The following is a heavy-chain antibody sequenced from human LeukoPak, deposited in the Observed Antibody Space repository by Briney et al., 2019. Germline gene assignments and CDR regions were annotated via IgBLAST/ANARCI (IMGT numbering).Heavy chain of an antibody. Sequence: GGTLRLSCAASGFTFSSYSMNWVRQAPGKGLEWVSSISSSSSYIYYADSVKGRFTISRDNAKNSLYLQMNSLRAEDTAVYYCARFIAAPYYFDYWGRGTLVTVSS. D-gene: IGHD6-13*01. CDR1: GFTFSSYS. J-gene: IGHJ4*02. CDR3: ARFIAAPYYFDY. V-gene: IGHV3-21*01. CDR2: ISSSSSYI.